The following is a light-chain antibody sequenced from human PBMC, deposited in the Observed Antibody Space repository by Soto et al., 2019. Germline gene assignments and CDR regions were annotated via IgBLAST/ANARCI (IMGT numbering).Light chain of an antibody. CDR1: QSVSSSY. CDR3: QQYGESLFT. Sequence: EIVLTQSPGTLSLSPGERATLSCRASQSVSSSYLAWYQQKPGQPPRLLIYGASSRATGIPDRFSGSGSGTDFTLTISRLEPEEFAVYYCQQYGESLFTFGPGTKVDIK. V-gene: IGKV3-20*01. CDR2: GAS. J-gene: IGKJ3*01.